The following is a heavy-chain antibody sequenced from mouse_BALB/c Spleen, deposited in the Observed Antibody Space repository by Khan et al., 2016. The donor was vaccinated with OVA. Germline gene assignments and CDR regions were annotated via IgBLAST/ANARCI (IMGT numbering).Heavy chain of an antibody. D-gene: IGHD1-3*01. CDR3: ADHLTWSLAY. CDR1: GFTFSSYS. CDR2: ISSGGDYT. J-gene: IGHJ3*01. V-gene: IGHV5-6*02. Sequence: EVMLVESGGDLVKPGGSLKLSCAASGFTFSSYSMSWVRQTPDKRLEWVASISSGGDYTYYPDSVKGRFTISRDNAKNNLYLQMSDLKSEDTAMYYCADHLTWSLAYRGQGTLVTVSA.